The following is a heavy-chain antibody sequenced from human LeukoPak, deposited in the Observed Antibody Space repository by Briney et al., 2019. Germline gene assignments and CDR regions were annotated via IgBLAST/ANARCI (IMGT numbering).Heavy chain of an antibody. CDR3: AREPSSSWYPSYFDY. D-gene: IGHD6-13*01. CDR2: ISSSGSTI. V-gene: IGHV3-11*01. J-gene: IGHJ4*02. Sequence: GGSLRLSCAASGFTFSDYYMSWIRQAPGKGLEWVSYISSSGSTIYYADSVKGRFTISRDNAKNSLYLQMNSLRAEDTAVYYCAREPSSSWYPSYFDYWGQGTLVTVSS. CDR1: GFTFSDYY.